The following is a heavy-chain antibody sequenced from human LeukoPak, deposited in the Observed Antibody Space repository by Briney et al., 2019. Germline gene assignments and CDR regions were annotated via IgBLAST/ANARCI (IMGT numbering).Heavy chain of an antibody. J-gene: IGHJ3*02. D-gene: IGHD1-26*01. CDR3: ARDLRIVGATVDAFDI. CDR2: INTNTGNP. CDR1: GYTFTSYA. V-gene: IGHV7-4-1*02. Sequence: ASVKVSCTASGYTFTSYAMNWVRQAPGQGLEWMGWINTNTGNPTYAQGFTGRFVFSLDTSVSTAYLQISSLKAEDTAVYYCARDLRIVGATVDAFDIWGQGTMVTVSS.